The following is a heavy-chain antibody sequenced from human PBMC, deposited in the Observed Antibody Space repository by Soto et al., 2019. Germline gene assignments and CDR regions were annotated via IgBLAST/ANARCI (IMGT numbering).Heavy chain of an antibody. V-gene: IGHV4-59*01. J-gene: IGHJ4*02. CDR2: IYYSGTS. D-gene: IGHD6-19*01. CDR1: GGSISSYY. Sequence: SETLSLTCSVSGGSISSYYWSWLRQPPGKGLEWIAYIYYSGTSNYSPSLKSRVTISVDTSRNQFSLKLSSVTAADTAVYYCARKGSDWFFDYWGQGTLVTV. CDR3: ARKGSDWFFDY.